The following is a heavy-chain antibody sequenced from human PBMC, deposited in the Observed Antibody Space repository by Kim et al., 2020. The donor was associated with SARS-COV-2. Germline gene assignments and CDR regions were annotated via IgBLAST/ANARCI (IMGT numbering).Heavy chain of an antibody. CDR3: ARDRVWSGYDY. D-gene: IGHD3-3*01. Sequence: TNYNPYLRSRVTISVDTSKNQFSLKLSSVTAADTAVYYCARDRVWSGYDYWGQGTLVTVSS. J-gene: IGHJ4*02. V-gene: IGHV4-59*01. CDR2: T.